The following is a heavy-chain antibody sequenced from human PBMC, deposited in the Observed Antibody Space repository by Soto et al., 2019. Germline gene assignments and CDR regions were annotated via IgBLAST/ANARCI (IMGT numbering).Heavy chain of an antibody. D-gene: IGHD6-6*01. Sequence: QVQLVESGGGVVQPGRSLRLSCAASGFTFSGYAMHWVRQAPGKGLEWVAATSYDENYKYYADSVKGRFTISRDNSKNTLFLQMNSLRTEDTAVYYCARPGGSSGIWYFDYWGQGSLVTVSS. CDR1: GFTFSGYA. J-gene: IGHJ4*02. CDR3: ARPGGSSGIWYFDY. V-gene: IGHV3-30*04. CDR2: TSYDENYK.